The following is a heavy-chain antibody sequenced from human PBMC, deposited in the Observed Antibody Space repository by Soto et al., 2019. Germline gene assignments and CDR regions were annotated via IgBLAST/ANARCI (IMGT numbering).Heavy chain of an antibody. D-gene: IGHD3-22*01. J-gene: IGHJ6*02. Sequence: QVQLVQAGAEVKKPGASVKVSCKASGYTFTNYYVHWVRQAPGQGLEWLGVINPTTGGPTYAREFQGRVTMTRETSTSTVYMDLSSLRFEDTAVYYCAREGVVVVPEYYGMDVWGQGTTVTVSS. CDR2: INPTTGGP. CDR3: AREGVVVVPEYYGMDV. CDR1: GYTFTNYY. V-gene: IGHV1-46*01.